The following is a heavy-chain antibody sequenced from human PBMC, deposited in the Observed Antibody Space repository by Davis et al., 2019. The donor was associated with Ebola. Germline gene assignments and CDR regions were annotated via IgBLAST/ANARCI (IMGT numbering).Heavy chain of an antibody. J-gene: IGHJ5*02. CDR2: INHSGST. V-gene: IGHV4-34*01. CDR1: GGSVSSGSYY. Sequence: SETLSLTCAVSGGSVSSGSYYWSWIRQPPGKGLEWIGEINHSGSTNYNPSLKSRVTISVDTSKNQFSLKLSSVTAADTAVYYCARARAYNWFDPWGQGTLVTVSS. CDR3: ARARAYNWFDP.